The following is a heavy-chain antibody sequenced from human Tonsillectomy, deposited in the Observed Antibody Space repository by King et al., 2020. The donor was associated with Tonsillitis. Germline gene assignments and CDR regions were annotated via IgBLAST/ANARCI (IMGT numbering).Heavy chain of an antibody. J-gene: IGHJ4*02. CDR1: GFSLSPNGIG. D-gene: IGHD2-15*01. CDR2: IYWDDYK. Sequence: ITLNESGPTLVKPTQTLTLTCTFSGFSLSPNGIGVVWMRQHPRKALECRARIYWDDYKRYRPSLKSTLNLTNDTSKNQVVLTMTNMDPVDTATYYCAHKPKPLLHRYFDPWGQGTLVTVSS. V-gene: IGHV2-5*02. CDR3: AHKPKPLLHRYFDP.